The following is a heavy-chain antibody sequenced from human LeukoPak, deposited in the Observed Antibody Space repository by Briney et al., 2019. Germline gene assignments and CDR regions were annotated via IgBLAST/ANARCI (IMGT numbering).Heavy chain of an antibody. CDR1: GYTFTGYY. D-gene: IGHD3-3*01. J-gene: IGHJ5*02. CDR2: INPNSGGT. CDR3: ARVTIFGVVAPFDP. V-gene: IGHV1-2*02. Sequence: ASVKVSCKASGYTFTGYYMHWVRQAPGQGLEWMGWINPNSGGTNYAQKFQGRVTMTRDTSTSTAYMELRSLRSDDTAVYYCARVTIFGVVAPFDPWGQGTLVTVSS.